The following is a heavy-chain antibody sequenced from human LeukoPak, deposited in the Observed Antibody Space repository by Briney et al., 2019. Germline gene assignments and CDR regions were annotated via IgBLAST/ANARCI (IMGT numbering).Heavy chain of an antibody. J-gene: IGHJ4*02. V-gene: IGHV3-30-3*01. D-gene: IGHD2-15*01. CDR3: ASLHCSGGSCYPGYFDY. CDR2: ISYDGSNK. CDR1: GFTFSSYW. Sequence: GGSLRLSCAASGFTFSSYWMSWVRQAPGKGLEWVAVISYDGSNKYYADSVKGRFTISRDNSKNTLYLQMNSLRAEDTAVYYCASLHCSGGSCYPGYFDYWGQGTLVTVSS.